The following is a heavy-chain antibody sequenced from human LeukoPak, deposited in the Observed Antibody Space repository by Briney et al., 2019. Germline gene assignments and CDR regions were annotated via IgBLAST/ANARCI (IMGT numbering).Heavy chain of an antibody. CDR1: GFTFSSYA. CDR2: ISGSGGST. V-gene: IGHV3-23*01. CDR3: ARRPYSGSYLSGGYFDY. Sequence: GGSLRLSCAASGFTFSSYAMSWVRQAPGKGLEWVSAISGSGGSTYYADSAKGRFTISRDNSKNTLYLQMNSLRAEDTAVYYCARRPYSGSYLSGGYFDYWGQGTLVTVSS. D-gene: IGHD1-26*01. J-gene: IGHJ4*02.